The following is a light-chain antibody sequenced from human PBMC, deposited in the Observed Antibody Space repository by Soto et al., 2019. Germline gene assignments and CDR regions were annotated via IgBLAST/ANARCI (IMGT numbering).Light chain of an antibody. CDR1: RSISTS. CDR3: QQYSSFSLT. J-gene: IGKJ1*01. V-gene: IGKV1-5*01. Sequence: DIQMTQSPSTLSASVGDRVTITCRATRSISTSFAWYQQKPGKAPNLLISGASNLESGVPSRFSGSGSGTEFTLTISSLQPDDSATYYCQQYSSFSLTFGQGTKVDIK. CDR2: GAS.